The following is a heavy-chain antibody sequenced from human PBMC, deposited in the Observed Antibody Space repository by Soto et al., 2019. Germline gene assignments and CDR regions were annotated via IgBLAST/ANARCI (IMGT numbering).Heavy chain of an antibody. CDR2: INHSGNT. Sequence: SATLSITCAVDGGSFNDYYWSWIRPPPGKGLEWIVEINHSGNTKYNPSLKSRVTISVDTSKNQFSLKLSSVTAADTAVYYCVRGHFGVVIVPYYSYCLDVWGQGTTVTVS. CDR1: GGSFNDYY. V-gene: IGHV4-34*01. CDR3: VRGHFGVVIVPYYSYCLDV. D-gene: IGHD3-3*01. J-gene: IGHJ6*02.